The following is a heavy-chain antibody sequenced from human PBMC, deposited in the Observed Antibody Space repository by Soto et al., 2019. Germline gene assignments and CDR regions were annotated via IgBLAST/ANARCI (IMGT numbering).Heavy chain of an antibody. V-gene: IGHV3-7*03. CDR2: IKQDGSEK. Sequence: EVQLVESGGGLVQPGGSLRLSCAASGFTFSSYWMSWVRQAPGKGLEWVANIKQDGSEKYYVDSVKGRFTISRDNAKNSLYQQMNSLRAEDTAVYYCARAPALAGAVDYYYGMDVWGQGTTVTVSS. J-gene: IGHJ6*02. D-gene: IGHD1-26*01. CDR1: GFTFSSYW. CDR3: ARAPALAGAVDYYYGMDV.